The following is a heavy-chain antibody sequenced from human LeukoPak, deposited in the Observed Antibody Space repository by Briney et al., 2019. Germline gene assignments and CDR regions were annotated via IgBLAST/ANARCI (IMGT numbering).Heavy chain of an antibody. J-gene: IGHJ4*02. V-gene: IGHV4-4*02. D-gene: IGHD1-1*01. CDR1: VGSISSNHW. Sequence: SVTLSLTCTVSVGSISSNHWWGWFSQPPGKVLERSGEIYHSGSPNYNPSLKSRVTISVDKSRNHFSLNLSSVTAADTAVYYCARVNINNWHSCDYWGQGTLVTVSS. CDR3: ARVNINNWHSCDY. CDR2: IYHSGSP.